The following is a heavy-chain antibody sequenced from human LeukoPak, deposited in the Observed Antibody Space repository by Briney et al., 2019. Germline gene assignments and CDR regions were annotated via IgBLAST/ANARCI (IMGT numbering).Heavy chain of an antibody. V-gene: IGHV1-69*13. CDR2: IIPIFGTA. D-gene: IGHD5-24*01. CDR3: ARDRGDGYNEYYFDY. J-gene: IGHJ4*02. Sequence: ASVKVSCKASGGTFSSYAISWVRQAPGQGLEWMGGIIPIFGTANYAQKFQGRVTITADESTSTAYMELSSLRSEDRAVYYCARDRGDGYNEYYFDYWGQGTLVTVSS. CDR1: GGTFSSYA.